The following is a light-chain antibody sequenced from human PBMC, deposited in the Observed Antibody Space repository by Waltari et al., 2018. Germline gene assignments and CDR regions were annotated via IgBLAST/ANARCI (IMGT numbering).Light chain of an antibody. CDR3: QHYVRLPAT. V-gene: IGKV3-20*01. CDR2: GAS. CDR1: QSVSKY. J-gene: IGKJ1*01. Sequence: EIVLTQSPGTLSLSPGEGATLSCRASQSVSKYLAWYQQKPGQAPRLLIYGASSRATGIPDRCSGSGSGTDFSLTISRLEPEDFAVYYCQHYVRLPATFGQGTKVEIK.